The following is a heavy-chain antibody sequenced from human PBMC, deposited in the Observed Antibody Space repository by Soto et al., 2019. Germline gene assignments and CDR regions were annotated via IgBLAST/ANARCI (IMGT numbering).Heavy chain of an antibody. V-gene: IGHV3-23*01. CDR2: ITASGEKL. D-gene: IGHD3-9*01. J-gene: IGHJ4*02. CDR1: GFSLSSYA. CDR3: ATSFRYFDN. Sequence: PGGSLRLSCAASGFSLSSYAMTWVRQAPGKGLEWVSGITASGEKLYYADSVKGRFTVSRDNSKNTVTLQMNNLTLDDTAVYYCATSFRYFDNWGQGTRVTVSS.